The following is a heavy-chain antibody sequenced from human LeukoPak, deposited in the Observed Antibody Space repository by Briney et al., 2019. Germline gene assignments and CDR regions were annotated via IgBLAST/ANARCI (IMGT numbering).Heavy chain of an antibody. D-gene: IGHD4-23*01. J-gene: IGHJ4*02. V-gene: IGHV4-30-2*01. Sequence: SEPLSLTCAVSGGSISSGGYSWSWIRQPPGKGLEWIGYIYHSGSTYYNPALKSRVTISVDRSKNHSSLKLSSVTAADTAVYYCARAQDDYGGKGFDYWGQGTLVTVSS. CDR1: GGSISSGGYS. CDR3: ARAQDDYGGKGFDY. CDR2: IYHSGST.